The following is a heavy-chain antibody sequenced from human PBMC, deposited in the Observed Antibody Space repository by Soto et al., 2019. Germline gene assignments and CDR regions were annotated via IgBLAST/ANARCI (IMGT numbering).Heavy chain of an antibody. CDR3: ARDRGYCSSTSCPEYFQH. D-gene: IGHD2-2*01. CDR2: ISAYNGNT. J-gene: IGHJ1*01. V-gene: IGHV1-18*01. CDR1: GYTFTSYG. Sequence: SVKGSCKASGYTFTSYGISWVRQAPGQGLEWMGWISAYNGNTNYAQKLQGRVTMTTDTSTSTAYMELRSLRSDDTAVYYCARDRGYCSSTSCPEYFQHWGQGTLVTVSS.